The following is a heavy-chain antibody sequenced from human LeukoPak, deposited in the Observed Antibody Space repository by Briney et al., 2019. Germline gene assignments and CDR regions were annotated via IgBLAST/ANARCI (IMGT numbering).Heavy chain of an antibody. CDR3: ARSSCGGDCFLSDAHPFNV. D-gene: IGHD2-21*01. CDR1: GYTFTSYD. Sequence: WASVKVSYKASGYTFTSYDINWVRQATGQGLEWMGWMNPRSGNTGFAQKFQGRVTLTGDTSMRTAYMELSSLRSDDTAMYYCARSSCGGDCFLSDAHPFNVWGQGTMVTVSS. J-gene: IGHJ3*01. CDR2: MNPRSGNT. V-gene: IGHV1-8*01.